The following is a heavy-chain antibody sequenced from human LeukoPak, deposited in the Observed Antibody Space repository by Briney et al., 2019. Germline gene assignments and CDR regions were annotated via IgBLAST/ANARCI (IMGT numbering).Heavy chain of an antibody. J-gene: IGHJ4*02. CDR3: ATGPGYYYDY. V-gene: IGHV3-74*01. Sequence: PGGSLRLSCATSGFTFSSYWMHWVRQAPGKGLVWVSRINSDGSSTTYADSVKGRFTISRDNTKNTVYLQMNSLRAEDTAVYYCATGPGYYYDYWGQGTLVTVSS. CDR2: INSDGSST. CDR1: GFTFSSYW. D-gene: IGHD7-27*01.